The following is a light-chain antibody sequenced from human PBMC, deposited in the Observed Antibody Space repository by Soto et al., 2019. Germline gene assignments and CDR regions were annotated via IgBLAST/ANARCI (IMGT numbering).Light chain of an antibody. CDR2: GNS. Sequence: QSVLTQPPSVSGAAGRRVTISCTGSSSNIGAGYDVHWYQQLPGTAPRLLIYGNSNRPSGVPDRFSGSKSGTSASLAITGLQAEDEPDYYCQSYDSSLSVVFGGGTKLTV. J-gene: IGLJ2*01. CDR3: QSYDSSLSVV. V-gene: IGLV1-40*01. CDR1: SSNIGAGYD.